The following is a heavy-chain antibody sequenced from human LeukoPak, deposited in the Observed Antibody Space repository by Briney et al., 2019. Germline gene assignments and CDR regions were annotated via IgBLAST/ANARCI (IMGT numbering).Heavy chain of an antibody. CDR1: GFTFSNYN. D-gene: IGHD3-10*01. CDR2: ITSSGTYI. Sequence: GGSLRLSCAASGFTFSNYNMNWVRQAPGKAMEWVSSITSSGTYIFYADSVKGRFTISRDNAKNSLYLQMNSLRAEDTAVYYCARGKRGLFYYYMDVWGKGTTVTISS. CDR3: ARGKRGLFYYYMDV. J-gene: IGHJ6*03. V-gene: IGHV3-21*01.